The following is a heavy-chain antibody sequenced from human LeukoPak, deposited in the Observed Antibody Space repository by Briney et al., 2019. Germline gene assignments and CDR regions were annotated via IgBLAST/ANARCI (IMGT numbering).Heavy chain of an antibody. CDR1: GFAFSSYA. J-gene: IGHJ5*02. Sequence: GGSLRLSCAASGFAFSSYAMHWVRQAPGKGLEWVAVISYDGSSKNYADSVKGRFTISRDNSENTLYLQMSSLKTDDSAVYYCARNPAAWFGELSRWFDPWGQGTLVTVSS. CDR3: ARNPAAWFGELSRWFDP. CDR2: ISYDGSSK. D-gene: IGHD3-10*01. V-gene: IGHV3-30-3*01.